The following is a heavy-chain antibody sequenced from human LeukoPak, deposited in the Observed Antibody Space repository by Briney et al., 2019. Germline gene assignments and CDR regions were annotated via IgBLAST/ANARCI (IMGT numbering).Heavy chain of an antibody. V-gene: IGHV4-38-2*01. Sequence: PSETLSLTCAVSGYSISSGYYWGWIRQPPGKGLEWIGSIYHSGSTYYNPSLKSRVTISVDTSKNQFSLKLSSVTAADTAVYYCASFFSMVRGVPFDYWAREPWSPSPQ. CDR2: IYHSGST. J-gene: IGHJ4*02. CDR1: GYSISSGYY. D-gene: IGHD3-10*01. CDR3: ASFFSMVRGVPFDY.